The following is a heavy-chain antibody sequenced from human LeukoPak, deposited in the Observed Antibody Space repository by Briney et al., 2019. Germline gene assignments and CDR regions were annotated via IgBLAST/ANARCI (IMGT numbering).Heavy chain of an antibody. Sequence: SETLSLTCAVYGGSFSGYYWSWIRQPPGKGLEWIREINHSGSTNYNPSLKSRVTISVDTSKNQFSLKLSSVTAADTAVYYCARAAGGNYAFDIWGQGTMVTVSS. CDR2: INHSGST. D-gene: IGHD4-23*01. CDR1: GGSFSGYY. V-gene: IGHV4-34*01. J-gene: IGHJ3*02. CDR3: ARAAGGNYAFDI.